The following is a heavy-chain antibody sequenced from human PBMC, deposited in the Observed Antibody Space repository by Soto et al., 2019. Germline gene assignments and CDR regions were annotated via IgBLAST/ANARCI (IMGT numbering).Heavy chain of an antibody. J-gene: IGHJ4*02. CDR3: ARAAPGTTARLDY. V-gene: IGHV3-21*01. D-gene: IGHD1-1*01. CDR1: GFTFSSYS. Sequence: PGGSLRLSCAASGFTFSSYSMNWVRQAPGKGLEWVSSISSSSSYIYYADSVKGRFTISRDNAKNSLYLQMNSLRAEDTAVYYCARAAPGTTARLDYWGQGTLVTVSS. CDR2: ISSSSSYI.